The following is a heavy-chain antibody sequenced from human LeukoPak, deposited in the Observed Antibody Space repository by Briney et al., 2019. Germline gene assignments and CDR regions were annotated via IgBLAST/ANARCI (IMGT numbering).Heavy chain of an antibody. Sequence: SETLSLTCTVSGGSISSYYWSWIRQPAGKGLEWIGRIYSSGTTDYNPSLKSRVTMSVDTSKNQFSLKLTSVTAADTALYYCARNGISSTNTAFDYWGQGTLVTVSS. J-gene: IGHJ4*02. V-gene: IGHV4-4*07. CDR3: ARNGISSTNTAFDY. CDR1: GGSISSYY. CDR2: IYSSGTT. D-gene: IGHD2-2*01.